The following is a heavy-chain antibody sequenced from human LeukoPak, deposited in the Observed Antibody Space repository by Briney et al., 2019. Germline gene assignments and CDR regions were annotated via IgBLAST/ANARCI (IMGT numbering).Heavy chain of an antibody. J-gene: IGHJ4*02. D-gene: IGHD5-18*01. Sequence: PGGSLRLSRAACVFTFHSYGMLGVRQAPATGREGVSSVSSSSSYIYYADSVNGRFTISRDNAKNSLYLQMNSLRAEDTAVYYCARDVETAMVTSDYWGQGTLVTVSS. CDR2: VSSSSSYI. V-gene: IGHV3-21*01. CDR1: VFTFHSYG. CDR3: ARDVETAMVTSDY.